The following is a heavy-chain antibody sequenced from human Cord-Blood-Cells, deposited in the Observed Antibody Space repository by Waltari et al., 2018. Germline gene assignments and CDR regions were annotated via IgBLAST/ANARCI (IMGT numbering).Heavy chain of an antibody. CDR2: INAGNGNT. CDR3: ARGSYSSSSWYFDL. CDR1: GSTFTSYA. Sequence: QVQLVQSGAEVKKPGASVTVSCKDSGSTFTSYAMPSVRHAPGQRLEWMGWINAGNGNTKYSQKFQGRVTITRDTSASTAYMELSSLRSEDTAVYYCARGSYSSSSWYFDLWGRGTLVTVSS. D-gene: IGHD6-6*01. J-gene: IGHJ2*01. V-gene: IGHV1-3*01.